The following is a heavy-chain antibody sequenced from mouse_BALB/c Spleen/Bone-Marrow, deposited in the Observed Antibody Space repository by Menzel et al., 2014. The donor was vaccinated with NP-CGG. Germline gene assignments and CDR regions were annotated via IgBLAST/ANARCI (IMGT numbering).Heavy chain of an antibody. CDR3: TRNYGNQGAMDY. CDR1: GFTFSDYG. V-gene: IGHV5-15*02. Sequence: EVQLVESGGGLVQPGESRKLSCAASGFTFSDYGMAWVRQAPGEGPEWVAFISNLAYSIYYADTVTGRFTISRENAKSTLYLEMSSLRSEDTAIYYCTRNYGNQGAMDYWGQGTSVTVSS. J-gene: IGHJ4*01. D-gene: IGHD2-1*01. CDR2: ISNLAYSI.